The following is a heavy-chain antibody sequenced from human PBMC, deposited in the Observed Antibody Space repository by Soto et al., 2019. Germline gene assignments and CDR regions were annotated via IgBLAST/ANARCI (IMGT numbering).Heavy chain of an antibody. CDR3: ARGGYSYGYEFYWFDP. J-gene: IGHJ5*02. V-gene: IGHV1-69*13. Sequence: GASVKVSCKASGGTFSSYAISWVRQAPGQGLEWMGGIIPIFGTANYAQKFQGRATITADESTSTAYMELSSLRSEDTAVYYCARGGYSYGYEFYWFDPWGQGTLVTVSS. D-gene: IGHD5-18*01. CDR2: IIPIFGTA. CDR1: GGTFSSYA.